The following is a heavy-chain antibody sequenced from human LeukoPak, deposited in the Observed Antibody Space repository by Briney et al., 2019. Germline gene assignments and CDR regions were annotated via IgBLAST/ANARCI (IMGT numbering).Heavy chain of an antibody. D-gene: IGHD3-3*01. CDR1: GYTFTSYY. Sequence: SVKVSCKASGYTFTSYYMHWVRQAPGQGLEWMGGIIPIFGTANYAQKFQGRVTITADESTSTAYMELSSLRSEDTAVYYCARGTSWSKLRFLEWLPYYYYGMDVWGQGTTVTVSS. CDR2: IIPIFGTA. CDR3: ARGTSWSKLRFLEWLPYYYYGMDV. V-gene: IGHV1-69*13. J-gene: IGHJ6*02.